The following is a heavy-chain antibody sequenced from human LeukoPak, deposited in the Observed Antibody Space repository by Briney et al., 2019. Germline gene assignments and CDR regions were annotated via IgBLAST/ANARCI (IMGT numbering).Heavy chain of an antibody. CDR3: AKLGGHPLHNYYVGV. CDR2: ILDSGYST. CDR1: GFTFSIYW. J-gene: IGHJ6*03. V-gene: IGHV3-23*01. D-gene: IGHD3-16*01. Sequence: PGGSLRLSCAASGFTFSIYWMSWVRQAPGKGLEWVSGILDSGYSTYYANSVKGRFTISRDNSNNTPYLQMNSLRAEDTAVYYCAKLGGHPLHNYYVGVWGKGTTVAVSS.